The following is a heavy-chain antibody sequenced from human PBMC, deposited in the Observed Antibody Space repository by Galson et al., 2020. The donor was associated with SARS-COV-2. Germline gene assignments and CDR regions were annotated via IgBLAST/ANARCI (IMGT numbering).Heavy chain of an antibody. CDR3: ARVKLGSSIACFDY. J-gene: IGHJ4*02. CDR1: GGSISRYS. CDR2: IHHSGRT. V-gene: IGHV4-59*01. D-gene: IGHD6-6*01. Sequence: SGPTLVQLTEPLTLPYKFPGGSISRYSRRWIRQPPGKGLEWNGYIHHSGRTNYNPTLKSRVTISADTSKNQFSLKLTSVTAADTAVYYCARVKLGSSIACFDYWGRGTLVTVSS.